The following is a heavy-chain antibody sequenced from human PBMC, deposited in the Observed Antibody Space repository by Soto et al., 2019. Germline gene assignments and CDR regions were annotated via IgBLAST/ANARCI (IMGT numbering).Heavy chain of an antibody. CDR1: GYTFTVYY. D-gene: IGHD1-26*01. CDR3: ARDLAKGGGSAGFDY. J-gene: IGHJ4*02. Sequence: ASVKVSCKASGYTFTVYYMHWVRQAPGQGLEWMGWINPKSGGTMYPQKFQGRVTMTWDTSISTAYMALTRLRSDDTAVYYCARDLAKGGGSAGFDYWGQGTLVTVS. CDR2: INPKSGGT. V-gene: IGHV1-2*02.